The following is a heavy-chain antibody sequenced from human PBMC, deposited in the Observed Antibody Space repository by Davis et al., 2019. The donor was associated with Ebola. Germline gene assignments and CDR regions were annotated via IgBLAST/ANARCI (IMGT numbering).Heavy chain of an antibody. CDR2: INPNSGGT. CDR1: GYTFTGYY. V-gene: IGHV1-2*04. J-gene: IGHJ6*02. Sequence: AASVKVSCKASGYTFTGYYMYWVRQAPGQGLEWMGWINPNSGGTNYAQKFQGWVTMTRDTSISTAYMELSRLRSDDTAVYYCAREPRYGDYTHHDYYGMDVWGQGTTVTVSS. D-gene: IGHD4-17*01. CDR3: AREPRYGDYTHHDYYGMDV.